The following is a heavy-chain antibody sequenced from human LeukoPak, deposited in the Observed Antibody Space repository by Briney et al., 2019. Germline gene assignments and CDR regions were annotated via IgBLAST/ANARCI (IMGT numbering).Heavy chain of an antibody. CDR1: GGSISSSSHY. D-gene: IGHD1-26*01. V-gene: IGHV4-39*07. Sequence: SETLSLTCTVSGGSISSSSHYGGWIRQPPGKGLEWIGSISNSGSTYYNPSLKSRVTISVDTSNSQFSLKLSSVTAADTAVYYCATTTIRLGYWGQGTLVTVYS. CDR3: ATTTIRLGY. J-gene: IGHJ4*02. CDR2: ISNSGST.